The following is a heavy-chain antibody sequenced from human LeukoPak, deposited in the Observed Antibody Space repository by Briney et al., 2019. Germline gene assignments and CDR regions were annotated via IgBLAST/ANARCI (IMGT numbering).Heavy chain of an antibody. CDR2: ISSSSSYI. D-gene: IGHD2-15*01. CDR1: GFTFSSYS. CDR3: ARAKYCSGGSYNYYYYYYMDV. Sequence: GGSLRLSCAASGFTFSSYSMNWVRQAPGKGLEWVSSISSSSSYIYYADSVKGRFTISRDNAKNSLYLQMNSLRAEDTAVYYCARAKYCSGGSYNYYYYYYMDVWGKGTTVTVSS. V-gene: IGHV3-21*01. J-gene: IGHJ6*03.